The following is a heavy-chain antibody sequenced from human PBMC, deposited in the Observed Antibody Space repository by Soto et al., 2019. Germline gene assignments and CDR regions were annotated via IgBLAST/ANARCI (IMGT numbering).Heavy chain of an antibody. CDR2: IYYSGST. V-gene: IGHV4-31*03. CDR3: ARSRDEGGAFDI. D-gene: IGHD3-16*01. CDR1: GGSISSGGYY. Sequence: QVQLQESGPGLVKPSQTLSLTCTVSGGSISSGGYYWSWIRQHPGKGLEWIGYIYYSGSTYYNPSLQSRVTISVDTSKNQFSLKLSSVTAADTAVYYCARSRDEGGAFDIWGQGTMVTVSS. J-gene: IGHJ3*02.